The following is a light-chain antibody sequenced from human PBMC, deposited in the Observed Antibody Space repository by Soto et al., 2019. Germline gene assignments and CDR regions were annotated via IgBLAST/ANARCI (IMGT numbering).Light chain of an antibody. CDR2: RGS. J-gene: IGKJ1*01. CDR3: QDYGTSAPWT. V-gene: IGKV3-20*01. CDR1: QNIRGNE. Sequence: IVLTQSPDTLSLSPGERTTLSCRASQNIRGNELAWYQQQPGQPPRLLIYRGSSRAPGLPDRFSGRGSGTEFSLTISRLEHEEVAVYYCQDYGTSAPWTFGQGT.